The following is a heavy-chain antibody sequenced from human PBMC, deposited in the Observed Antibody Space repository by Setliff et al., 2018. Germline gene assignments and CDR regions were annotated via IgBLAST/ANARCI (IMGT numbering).Heavy chain of an antibody. Sequence: GGSLRLSCVGSGFNFDEFAMHWVRQAPGKGLEWVSFISWDGSSTSYADSVTGRFTISRDNSKVSLFLEMNSLTTEDTALHYCTKDRSDSGYAGFDYWGQGTPVTVSS. J-gene: IGHJ4*02. CDR2: ISWDGSST. V-gene: IGHV3-43D*04. CDR1: GFNFDEFA. CDR3: TKDRSDSGYAGFDY. D-gene: IGHD5-12*01.